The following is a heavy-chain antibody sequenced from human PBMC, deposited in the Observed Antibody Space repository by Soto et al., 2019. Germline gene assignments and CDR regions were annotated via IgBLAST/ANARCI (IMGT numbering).Heavy chain of an antibody. D-gene: IGHD3-22*01. CDR3: ARVGADYYDSSGSYYFDY. Sequence: ASVKVSCKASGYTFTGYYMHWVRQAPGQGLEWMGWINPNSGGTNYAQKFQGWVTMTRDTSISTAYMELSRLRSDDTAVYYCARVGADYYDSSGSYYFDYWGQGTLVTVS. J-gene: IGHJ4*02. CDR1: GYTFTGYY. V-gene: IGHV1-2*04. CDR2: INPNSGGT.